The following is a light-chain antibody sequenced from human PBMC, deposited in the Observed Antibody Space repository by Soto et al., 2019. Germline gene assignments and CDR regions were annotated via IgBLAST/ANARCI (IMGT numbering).Light chain of an antibody. CDR1: QSVINSY. Sequence: EVVLTQSPGTLSLSSGERATLSCRASQSVINSYLAWYQQKPGQAPRLLLYGAYNRATGIPDRFSGSGSGTDFTLTISRLESEDFAVYYCQQYGTAPWTFGQGTKVEIK. CDR2: GAY. J-gene: IGKJ1*01. CDR3: QQYGTAPWT. V-gene: IGKV3-20*01.